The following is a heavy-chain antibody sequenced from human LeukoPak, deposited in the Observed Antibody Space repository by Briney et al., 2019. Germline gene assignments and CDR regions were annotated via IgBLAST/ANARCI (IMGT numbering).Heavy chain of an antibody. CDR3: AREYSSGWYGFFDD. J-gene: IGHJ4*02. Sequence: SDTLSLTCTVSGGSISTYYGSWIRQPPGEGLEWIGYIYYSGSTNYNPSLKSRVTISVDTSTNQFSLKLSSVTAADTAVYYFAREYSSGWYGFFDDWGQGTLVTVSS. V-gene: IGHV4-59*08. CDR2: IYYSGST. CDR1: GGSISTYY. D-gene: IGHD6-19*01.